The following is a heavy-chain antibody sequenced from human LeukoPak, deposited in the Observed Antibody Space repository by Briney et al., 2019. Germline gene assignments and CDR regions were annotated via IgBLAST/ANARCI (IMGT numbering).Heavy chain of an antibody. CDR1: GYTFTSYG. CDR2: ISAYNGNT. J-gene: IGHJ5*02. CDR3: ARGWVPAAKGENWFDP. D-gene: IGHD2-2*01. Sequence: ASVKVSCKASGYTFTSYGISWVRQAPGQGLEWMGRISAYNGNTNYAQKLQGRVTMTTDTSTSTAYMELRSLRSDDTAVYYCARGWVPAAKGENWFDPWGQGTLVTVSS. V-gene: IGHV1-18*04.